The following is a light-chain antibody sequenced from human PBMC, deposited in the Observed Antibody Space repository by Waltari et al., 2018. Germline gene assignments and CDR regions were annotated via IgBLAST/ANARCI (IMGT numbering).Light chain of an antibody. CDR1: QSVSSY. Sequence: EIVLTQSPATLSLSPGERATLSCRASQSVSSYLAWYQQKPGQAPRLLTYDASNRATGIPARFSGSGSGTDFTLTISSLEPEDFAVYYCQQRSNWLPLTFGGGTKVEIK. V-gene: IGKV3-11*01. CDR3: QQRSNWLPLT. CDR2: DAS. J-gene: IGKJ4*01.